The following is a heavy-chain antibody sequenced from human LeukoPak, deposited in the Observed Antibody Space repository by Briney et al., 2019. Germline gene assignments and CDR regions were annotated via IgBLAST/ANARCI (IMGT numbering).Heavy chain of an antibody. CDR2: IYYSGST. CDR3: ANSDVPATAIDY. V-gene: IGHV4-59*08. CDR1: GGSISSYY. D-gene: IGHD2-2*01. Sequence: SETLPLTCTVSGGSISSYYWSWIRQPPGKGLEWIGYIYYSGSTNYNPSLKSRVTISVDTSKNQFSLKLSSVTAADTAVYYCANSDVPATAIDYWGQGTLVTVSS. J-gene: IGHJ4*02.